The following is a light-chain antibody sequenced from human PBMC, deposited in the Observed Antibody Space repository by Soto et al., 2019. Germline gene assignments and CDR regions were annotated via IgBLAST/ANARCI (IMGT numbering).Light chain of an antibody. V-gene: IGLV1-44*01. CDR3: AAWDDSLNGYV. CDR1: SSNIGSNT. Sequence: QSVLTQPPSASATPGQRVTISCSGSSSNIGSNTVTWYQQLPGTAPKLLIHSDNRRPSGVPDRFSGSRSGTSASLAISGLQSEDEADYYCAAWDDSLNGYVFATGTKLTVL. CDR2: SDN. J-gene: IGLJ1*01.